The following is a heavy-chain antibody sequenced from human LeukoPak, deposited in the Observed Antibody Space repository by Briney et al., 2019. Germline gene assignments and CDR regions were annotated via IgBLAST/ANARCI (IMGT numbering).Heavy chain of an antibody. CDR1: GGSISSGDYY. Sequence: KTSETLSLTCTVSGGSISSGDYYWSWIRQPPGKGLEWIGYIYYSGSTYYNPSLKSRVTISVDTSKNQFSLKLSSVTAADTAVYYCARRSCSGGSCYSTYYYYYGMDVWGQGTTVTVSS. J-gene: IGHJ6*02. D-gene: IGHD2-15*01. CDR3: ARRSCSGGSCYSTYYYYYGMDV. V-gene: IGHV4-30-4*01. CDR2: IYYSGST.